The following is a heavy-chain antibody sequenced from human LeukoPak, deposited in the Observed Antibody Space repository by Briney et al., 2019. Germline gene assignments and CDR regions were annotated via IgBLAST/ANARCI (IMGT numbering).Heavy chain of an antibody. CDR2: ISWNSGSI. CDR3: ARGGIVVVPAAMFWFDP. J-gene: IGHJ5*02. Sequence: PGGSLRLSCAASGFTFDDYAMHWVRQAPGKGLEWVSGISWNSGSIGYADSVKGRFTISRDNAKNSLYLQMNSLRAEDTALYYCARGGIVVVPAAMFWFDPWGQGTLVTVSS. D-gene: IGHD2-2*01. V-gene: IGHV3-9*01. CDR1: GFTFDDYA.